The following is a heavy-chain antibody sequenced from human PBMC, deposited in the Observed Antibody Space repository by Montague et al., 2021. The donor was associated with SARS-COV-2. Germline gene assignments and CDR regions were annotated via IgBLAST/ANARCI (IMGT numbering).Heavy chain of an antibody. D-gene: IGHD2-2*01. Sequence: SLRLSCAASGFTFSSYEMNWVRQAPGKGLEWVSYISSSGSAIYYADSVKGRFTISRDNAKNSLYLQMNSRRAEDTAVYYCARECCSSTSLRAGYFDYWGQGTLVTVSS. CDR1: GFTFSSYE. V-gene: IGHV3-48*03. J-gene: IGHJ4*02. CDR2: ISSSGSAI. CDR3: ARECCSSTSLRAGYFDY.